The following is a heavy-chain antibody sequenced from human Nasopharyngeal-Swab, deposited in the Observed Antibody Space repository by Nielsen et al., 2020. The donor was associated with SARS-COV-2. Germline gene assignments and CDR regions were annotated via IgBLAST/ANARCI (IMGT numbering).Heavy chain of an antibody. D-gene: IGHD1-26*01. Sequence: GGSLRLSCAASGFTFSSYGMHWVRQAPGKGLEWVAVISYDGSNKYYADSVKGRFTISRDNSKNTLYLQMNSLRAEDTAVYYCAKTRGSGSYPYFDYWGQGTLVTVSS. CDR2: ISYDGSNK. CDR3: AKTRGSGSYPYFDY. J-gene: IGHJ4*02. V-gene: IGHV3-30*18. CDR1: GFTFSSYG.